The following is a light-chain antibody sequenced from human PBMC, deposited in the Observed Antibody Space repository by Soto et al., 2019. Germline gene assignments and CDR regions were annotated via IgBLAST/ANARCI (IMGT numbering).Light chain of an antibody. J-gene: IGLJ2*01. Sequence: QSALTQPPSVSGSPGQSVTISCTGTSSDVGSYNRVSWYQQPPGTAPKLMIYEVSNRPSGVPDRFSGSKSGNTASLTISGLQAEDEADYYCSSYTSSSTLRVFGGGPKLTVL. CDR3: SSYTSSSTLRV. V-gene: IGLV2-18*02. CDR1: SSDVGSYNR. CDR2: EVS.